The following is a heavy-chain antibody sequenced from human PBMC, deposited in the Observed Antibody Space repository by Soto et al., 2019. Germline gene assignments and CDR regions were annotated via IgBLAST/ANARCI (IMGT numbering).Heavy chain of an antibody. CDR2: IYYSGST. CDR3: ARGPVYYGSGSYEYYFDY. V-gene: IGHV4-30-4*01. D-gene: IGHD3-10*01. CDR1: GGSISSGDYY. Sequence: SETLSLTCTVSGGSISSGDYYWSWIRQPPGKGLEWIGYIYYSGSTYYNPSLKSRVTISVDTSKNQFSLKLSSVTAADTAVYYCARGPVYYGSGSYEYYFDYWGHGTLVTVSS. J-gene: IGHJ4*01.